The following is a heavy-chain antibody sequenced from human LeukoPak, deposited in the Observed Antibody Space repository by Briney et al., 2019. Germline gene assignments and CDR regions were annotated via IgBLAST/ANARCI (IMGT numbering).Heavy chain of an antibody. CDR3: ARASWVSSADAVR. CDR1: GLSFTSFA. D-gene: IGHD3-16*01. J-gene: IGHJ4*02. V-gene: IGHV3-23*01. Sequence: GGSLRLSCAASGLSFTSFAMSWVRQAPARGPEWVSSLRGDGETFYADSVRGRFTLSRDDSRNTVYLQLNNLKVEDTAIYYCARASWVSSADAVRWGQGTQVTVSS. CDR2: LRGDGET.